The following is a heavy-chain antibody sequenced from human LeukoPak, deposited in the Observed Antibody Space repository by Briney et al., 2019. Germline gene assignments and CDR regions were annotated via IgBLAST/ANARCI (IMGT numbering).Heavy chain of an antibody. J-gene: IGHJ3*02. Sequence: GGSLRLSCAASGFTFSSYGMHWVRQAPGKGLEWVAVISYDGSNKYYADSVKGRFTISRDNSKNTLYLQMNSLRAEDTAVYYCARIPGVAVAVGAFDIWGQGTMVTVSS. V-gene: IGHV3-30*03. D-gene: IGHD6-19*01. CDR1: GFTFSSYG. CDR2: ISYDGSNK. CDR3: ARIPGVAVAVGAFDI.